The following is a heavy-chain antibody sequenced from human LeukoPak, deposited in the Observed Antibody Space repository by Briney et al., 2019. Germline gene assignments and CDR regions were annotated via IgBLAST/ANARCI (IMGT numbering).Heavy chain of an antibody. CDR2: IYYSGST. CDR1: GGSISSYY. D-gene: IGHD2-2*01. V-gene: IGHV4-59*01. J-gene: IGHJ6*02. Sequence: SETLSLTCTVSGGSISSYYWSWIRQPPGKGLEWIGYIYYSGSTNYNPSIKSRVTISVDTSKNQFSLNLSSVTAADTAIYYCARGSGGSTSSYFYYGVDVWGQGTTVTVSS. CDR3: ARGSGGSTSSYFYYGVDV.